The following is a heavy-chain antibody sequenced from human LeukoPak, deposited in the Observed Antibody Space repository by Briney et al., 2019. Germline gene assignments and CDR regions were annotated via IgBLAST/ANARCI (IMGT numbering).Heavy chain of an antibody. CDR2: IIPIFGTA. V-gene: IGHV1-69*05. CDR1: GGTFSSYA. Sequence: GASVKVSCKASGGTFSSYAISWVRQAPGQGLEWMGGIIPIFGTANYAQKFQGRVTITTDESTSTAYMELSSLRSEDTAVYYCARDPTPYSGSFDYWGQGTLVTVSS. CDR3: ARDPTPYSGSFDY. D-gene: IGHD1-26*01. J-gene: IGHJ4*02.